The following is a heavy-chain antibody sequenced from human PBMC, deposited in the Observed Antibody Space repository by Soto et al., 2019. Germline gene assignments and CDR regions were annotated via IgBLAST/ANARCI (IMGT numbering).Heavy chain of an antibody. CDR3: AHRTIQVYGMDV. CDR1: GFSLSTSGVG. Sequence: QITLKESGPTLVKPTQTLTLTCTFSGFSLSTSGVGVGWIRQPPGKALEWLALIYWDDDKRYSPSLRSRLNIPKDTSKNQVVLTMTNMDPVDTATYYCAHRTIQVYGMDVWGQGTTVTVSS. D-gene: IGHD5-18*01. V-gene: IGHV2-5*02. J-gene: IGHJ6*02. CDR2: IYWDDDK.